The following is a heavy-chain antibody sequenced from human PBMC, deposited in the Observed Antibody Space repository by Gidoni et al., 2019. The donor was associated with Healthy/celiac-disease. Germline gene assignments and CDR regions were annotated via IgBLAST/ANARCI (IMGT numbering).Heavy chain of an antibody. V-gene: IGHV2-26*01. Sequence: QVTVKEAGPVLVKPTETLTLTGTVSGFARSTARMGVRWIRQPPVKALEWLAHIFSNDEKSSGTSLKSRLTISKNTSKSQVVLTMTNMDPVDTATYYCARIRYSGSPTAFDIWGQGTMVTVSS. CDR1: GFARSTARMG. D-gene: IGHD1-26*01. CDR3: ARIRYSGSPTAFDI. CDR2: IFSNDEK. J-gene: IGHJ3*02.